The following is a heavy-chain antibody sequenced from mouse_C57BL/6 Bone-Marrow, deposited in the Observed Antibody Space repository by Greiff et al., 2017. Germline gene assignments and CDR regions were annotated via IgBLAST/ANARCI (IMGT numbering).Heavy chain of an antibody. V-gene: IGHV5-2*01. Sequence: EVKVVESGGGLVQPGESLKLSCESNEYEFPSHDMSWVRKTPEKRLELVAAINSDGGSTYYPDTMERRFIISRDNTKKTLYLQMSSLRSEDTALYYCARHRIYYGYDGYAMDYWGQGTSVTVSS. D-gene: IGHD2-2*01. CDR3: ARHRIYYGYDGYAMDY. CDR2: INSDGGST. CDR1: EYEFPSHD. J-gene: IGHJ4*01.